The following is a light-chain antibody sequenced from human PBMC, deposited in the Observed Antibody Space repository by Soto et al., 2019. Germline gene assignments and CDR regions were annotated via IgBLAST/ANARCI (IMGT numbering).Light chain of an antibody. CDR1: SGHNTYS. CDR3: QPWDTGIQV. CDR2: LKSDGSH. Sequence: QSVLTQSPSASASLGASVTLTCTLSSGHNTYSIAWHQQQPEKGPRFLMKLKSDGSHSRGDGIPDRFSGSSSGAERYLTISSLQSEEEADYYCQPWDTGIQVFGGGTKLTVL. V-gene: IGLV4-69*01. J-gene: IGLJ2*01.